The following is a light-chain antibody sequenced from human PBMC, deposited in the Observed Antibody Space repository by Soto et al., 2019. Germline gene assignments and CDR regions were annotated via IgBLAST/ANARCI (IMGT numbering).Light chain of an antibody. Sequence: EIVLTQSPATLSLSPGERATLSCRASQSVSSYLAWYQQKPGQAPRLLIYDASHRATGIPARFSGSGSGTDFTLTISSLEPEDFAVYDCQQRSNWPITFGQGTRLEIK. CDR2: DAS. V-gene: IGKV3-11*01. CDR3: QQRSNWPIT. J-gene: IGKJ5*01. CDR1: QSVSSY.